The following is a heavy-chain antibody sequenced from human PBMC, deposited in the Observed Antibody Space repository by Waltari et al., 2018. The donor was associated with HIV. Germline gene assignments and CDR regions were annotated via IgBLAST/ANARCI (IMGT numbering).Heavy chain of an antibody. Sequence: QVQLVQAGAEVKKPRASVKVCCKFSGYTRPELSMTLLRQAPGKGLAWMGNFEPEDEDTIYAQKFQGRTTMTEDTSSESAYMELSSLTSGDTAVYYCATDFSGMVRAYSYYSLDVWGQGTTVTVSS. J-gene: IGHJ6*02. D-gene: IGHD3-10*01. CDR3: ATDFSGMVRAYSYYSLDV. CDR2: FEPEDEDT. V-gene: IGHV1-24*01. CDR1: GYTRPELS.